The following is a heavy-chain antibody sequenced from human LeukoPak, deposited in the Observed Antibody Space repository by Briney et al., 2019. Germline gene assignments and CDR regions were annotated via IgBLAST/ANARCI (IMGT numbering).Heavy chain of an antibody. CDR1: GFTFNNAW. Sequence: GGSLRLSCAASGFTFNNAWMSWVRQAPGKGLEWVSYISSSSSTIHYADSVKGRFTISRDDAKNSLYLQMNNLRAEDTALYYCARDQRGGTYSDYWGQGTLVTVSS. V-gene: IGHV3-48*04. D-gene: IGHD1-26*01. CDR3: ARDQRGGTYSDY. CDR2: ISSSSSTI. J-gene: IGHJ4*02.